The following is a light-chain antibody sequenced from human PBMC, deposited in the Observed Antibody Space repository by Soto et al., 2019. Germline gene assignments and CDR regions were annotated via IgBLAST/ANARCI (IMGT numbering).Light chain of an antibody. J-gene: IGKJ3*01. CDR3: QQSYSPPFA. V-gene: IGKV1-39*01. CDR2: ATS. Sequence: DIQMTQSPNSLSASVGDRVTLTCRASQNIDTFLNWYQQKPGKAPKLLIYATSNLQSGIPSRFSGSGSATDFTLTTSRLQPEGFATYYGQQSYSPPFAFGPGTKVDI. CDR1: QNIDTF.